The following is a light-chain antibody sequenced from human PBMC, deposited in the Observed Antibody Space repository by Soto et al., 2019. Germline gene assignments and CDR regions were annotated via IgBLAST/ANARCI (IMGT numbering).Light chain of an antibody. CDR2: TNN. J-gene: IGLJ3*02. V-gene: IGLV1-47*01. Sequence: QLVLTQPPSASGTPGQRVTISCSGSSSNIGSNYVYWYQQVPGTAPKLLIYTNNQRPSGVPDRISGSKSATSASLTIGGLRSEDEADYYCAAWDDRLSGWVFGGGTKLTVL. CDR3: AAWDDRLSGWV. CDR1: SSNIGSNY.